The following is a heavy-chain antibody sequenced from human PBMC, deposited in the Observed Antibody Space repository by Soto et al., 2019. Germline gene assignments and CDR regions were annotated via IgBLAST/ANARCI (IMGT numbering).Heavy chain of an antibody. J-gene: IGHJ4*02. CDR1: GFTVSSSY. CDR3: ARYSYTGTYSGRLMDY. V-gene: IGHV3-53*01. CDR2: LYTGTDT. D-gene: IGHD5-18*01. Sequence: GGSLRLSCAASGFTVSSSYLTWVRQAPGKGLEWVAILYTGTDTVYADSAKGRFTISRDSSKNTLYLQMHSLRAEDTAMYFCARYSYTGTYSGRLMDYWGQGSLVTVSS.